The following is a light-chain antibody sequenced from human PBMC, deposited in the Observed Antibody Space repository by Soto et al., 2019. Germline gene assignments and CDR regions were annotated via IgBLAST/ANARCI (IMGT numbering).Light chain of an antibody. Sequence: EIVLTQSPGTLSLSPGERATLSCRASQSVSSSNLAWYQQKPGQAPRLLIYGASSRATGIPDRFSGSGSGPDFTLTISRLEPEDFAVYFCQHYGSSRTFGQGTKVDIK. CDR1: QSVSSSN. J-gene: IGKJ1*01. CDR2: GAS. V-gene: IGKV3-20*01. CDR3: QHYGSSRT.